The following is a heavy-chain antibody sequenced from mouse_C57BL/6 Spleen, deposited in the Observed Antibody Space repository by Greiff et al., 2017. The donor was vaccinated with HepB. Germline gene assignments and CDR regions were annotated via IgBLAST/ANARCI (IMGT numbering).Heavy chain of an antibody. V-gene: IGHV1-82*01. CDR2: IYPGDGDT. CDR3: ARYWDGWFAY. D-gene: IGHD4-1*01. J-gene: IGHJ3*01. CDR1: GYAFSSSW. Sequence: VQLQQSGPELVKPGASVKISCKASGYAFSSSWMNWVKQRPGKGLEWIGRIYPGDGDTNYNGKFKGKATLTADKSSSTAYMQLSSLTSEDSAVYFCARYWDGWFAYWGQGTLVTVSA.